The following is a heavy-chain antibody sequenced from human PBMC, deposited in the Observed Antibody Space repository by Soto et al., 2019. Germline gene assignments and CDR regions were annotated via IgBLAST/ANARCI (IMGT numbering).Heavy chain of an antibody. CDR2: INHSGST. CDR3: ARGGVATIKFLDY. CDR1: GGSFSGYY. Sequence: QVQLQQWGAGLSKPSETLSLTCAVYGGSFSGYYWSWIRQPPGKGLEWIGEINHSGSTNYNPSLKSRVTISVDTSKNQFSLKLSSVTAADTAVYYCARGGVATIKFLDYWGQGTLVTVSS. J-gene: IGHJ4*02. D-gene: IGHD5-12*01. V-gene: IGHV4-34*01.